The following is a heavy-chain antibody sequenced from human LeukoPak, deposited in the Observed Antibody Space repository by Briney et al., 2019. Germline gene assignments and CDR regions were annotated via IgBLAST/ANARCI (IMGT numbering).Heavy chain of an antibody. D-gene: IGHD4-17*01. J-gene: IGHJ4*02. CDR2: IYKSMYSGGST. CDR3: VRDPTTVTTFFDL. V-gene: IGHV4-4*07. Sequence: PSETLSLTCTVSGDSIGAYYWSWIRQPAGKGLEWIGRIYKSMYSGGSTDYNPSLKSRVTMSVDTSKNQLSLKQSSLTAADTAVYYCVRDPTTVTTFFDLRGQGTLVTVSS. CDR1: GDSIGAYY.